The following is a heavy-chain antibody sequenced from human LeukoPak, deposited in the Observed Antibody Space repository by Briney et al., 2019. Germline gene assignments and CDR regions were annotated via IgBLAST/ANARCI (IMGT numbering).Heavy chain of an antibody. V-gene: IGHV3-7*01. CDR3: ARAGYTYNTLYY. CDR2: INQDGSEK. Sequence: QPGGSLRLSCAASGFTFNNFWMTWVRQTPGKGLEWVATINQDGSEKYSVDSVKGRFTISRDNAKNSLYLQMGSLRAEDTAVYYCARAGYTYNTLYYWGQGTLVTVSS. D-gene: IGHD3-3*01. CDR1: GFTFNNFW. J-gene: IGHJ4*02.